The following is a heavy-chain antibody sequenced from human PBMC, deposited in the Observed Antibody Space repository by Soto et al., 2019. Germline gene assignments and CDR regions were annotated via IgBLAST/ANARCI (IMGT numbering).Heavy chain of an antibody. CDR2: ISGSGVST. D-gene: IGHD3-22*01. CDR3: SISPGMYYYDSSGYYHYDY. Sequence: PGGSLRLSCAASGFTFSSYAMSWVRQAPGKGLEWVSAISGSGVSTYYADYVKSRFTISRDNSKNTLYLQMNSLRAEDTAVYFCSISPGMYYYDSSGYYHYDYWGQGTLVTVSS. V-gene: IGHV3-23*01. CDR1: GFTFSSYA. J-gene: IGHJ4*02.